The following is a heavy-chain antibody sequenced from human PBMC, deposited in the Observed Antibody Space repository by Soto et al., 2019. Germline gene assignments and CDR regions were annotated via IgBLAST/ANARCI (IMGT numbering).Heavy chain of an antibody. CDR3: ARDLGGWSDY. CDR1: GYTFTSYG. CDR2: ISAYNGNT. V-gene: IGHV1-18*01. J-gene: IGHJ4*02. D-gene: IGHD2-15*01. Sequence: ASVKVSCKASGYTFTSYGISWVRQAPGQGLEWMGRISAYNGNTNYAQKLQGRVTMTTDTSASTAYMELSSLRSEDTAVYYCARDLGGWSDYWGQGTQVTVSS.